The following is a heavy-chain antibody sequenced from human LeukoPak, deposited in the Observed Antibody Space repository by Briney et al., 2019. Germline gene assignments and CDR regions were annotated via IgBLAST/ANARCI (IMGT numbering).Heavy chain of an antibody. J-gene: IGHJ4*02. CDR1: GFTFSSYA. Sequence: GGSLRLSCAASGFTFSSYAMHWVRQAPGKGLEWVAVIWYDGSNKYYADSVKGRFTISRDNSKNTLYLQMNSLRAEDTAVYYCAREGSSGWWGTFDYWGQGTLVTVSS. D-gene: IGHD6-19*01. V-gene: IGHV3-33*08. CDR2: IWYDGSNK. CDR3: AREGSSGWWGTFDY.